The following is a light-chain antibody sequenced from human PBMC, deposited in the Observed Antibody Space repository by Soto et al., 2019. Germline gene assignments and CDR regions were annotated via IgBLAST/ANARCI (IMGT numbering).Light chain of an antibody. V-gene: IGLV4-69*01. CDR2: INSDGSH. J-gene: IGLJ2*01. Sequence: QLVLTQSPSASASLGASVKLTCTLSSGHSNYAIAWHQQQPEKGPRYLMKINSDGSHNKGDGIPDRFSGSSSGAERYLTISSLQSEDEADYYCQTWDTDIRVVFGGGTKLTVL. CDR1: SGHSNYA. CDR3: QTWDTDIRVV.